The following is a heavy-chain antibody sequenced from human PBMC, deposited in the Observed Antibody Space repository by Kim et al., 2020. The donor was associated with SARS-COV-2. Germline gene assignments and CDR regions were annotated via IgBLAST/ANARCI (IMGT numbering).Heavy chain of an antibody. CDR3: AGGGPIVLAGKPPSYFDY. D-gene: IGHD6-19*01. J-gene: IGHJ4*02. CDR1: GGSFSGYY. Sequence: SETLSLTCAVKGGSFSGYYWTWIRQSPGQVLEWIGQINYSGYTSYNPSLKSRVTISQDTSVFQFSLRLTSVTAADTAIYYCAGGGPIVLAGKPPSYFDYWGQGSLVTVSS. CDR2: INYSGYT. V-gene: IGHV4-34*01.